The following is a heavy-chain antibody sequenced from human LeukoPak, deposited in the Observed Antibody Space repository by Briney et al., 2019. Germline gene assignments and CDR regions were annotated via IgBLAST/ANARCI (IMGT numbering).Heavy chain of an antibody. D-gene: IGHD3-22*01. V-gene: IGHV3-53*01. J-gene: IGHJ4*02. CDR2: IYSGGTT. CDR3: AGRYDSSGYPLH. Sequence: GGSLRLSCAASGFSVSSNYVSWVRQAPGKGLEWVLVIYSGGTTYYADSIKGRFTISRDNSKNTLYLQMNSLRAEDTAVYYCAGRYDSSGYPLHWGQGTLVTVSS. CDR1: GFSVSSNY.